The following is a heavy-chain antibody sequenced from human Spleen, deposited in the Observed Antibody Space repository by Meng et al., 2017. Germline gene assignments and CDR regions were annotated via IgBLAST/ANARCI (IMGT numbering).Heavy chain of an antibody. CDR2: IYYNGKT. CDR1: GGSVSSGGYY. V-gene: IGHV4-61*03. D-gene: IGHD1-26*01. J-gene: IGHJ4*02. Sequence: QGTLEEVGPGLVQPSQTLSLTCAVAGGSVSSGGYYWSWIRQPPGKGLEWIGYIYYNGKTKYNPSLKSRVTISEDTSKNRFSLRLASMTAADTAVYYCARDNVGRGFDSWGQGTLVTVSS. CDR3: ARDNVGRGFDS.